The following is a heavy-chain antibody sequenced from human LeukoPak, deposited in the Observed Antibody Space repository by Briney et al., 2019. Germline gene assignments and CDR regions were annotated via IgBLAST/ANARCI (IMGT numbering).Heavy chain of an antibody. CDR2: ISYTGET. J-gene: IGHJ4*02. D-gene: IGHD3-3*01. Sequence: SETLSLTCTVSGDSISSNSYSWGWIRQPPEKGLEWLGHISYTGETYYSPSLKIRVTLSVDTSKNEFSLDLISVTAAGTAVYYCAREVPIYGISDYWGQGTLVTVSS. CDR1: GDSISSNSYS. V-gene: IGHV4-39*07. CDR3: AREVPIYGISDY.